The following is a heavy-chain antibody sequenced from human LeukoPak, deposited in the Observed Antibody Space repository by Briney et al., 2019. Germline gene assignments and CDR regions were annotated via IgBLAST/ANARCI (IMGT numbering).Heavy chain of an antibody. D-gene: IGHD3-10*01. CDR2: IYTSGST. J-gene: IGHJ5*02. Sequence: PSETLSLTCTVSGGSISSYYWSWIRQPAGKGLEWIGRIYTSGSTYYNPSLKSRVTISVDTSKNQFSLKLSSVTAADTAVYYCARDISSYYYGSGSRKNNWFDPWGQGTLVTVSS. CDR1: GGSISSYY. V-gene: IGHV4-4*07. CDR3: ARDISSYYYGSGSRKNNWFDP.